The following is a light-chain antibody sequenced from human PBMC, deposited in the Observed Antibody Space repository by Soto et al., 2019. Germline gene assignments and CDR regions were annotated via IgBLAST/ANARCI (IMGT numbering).Light chain of an antibody. CDR1: QFVSSTY. CDR3: QQYGISPFT. Sequence: EVVLTQSPGTLSLSPGASATRXXRSSQFVSSTYLAWYQQRPGQAPRXXIYGASSRATGIPDRFSGGGSETDFTLTISRLESEDSAVYYCQQYGISPFTFGGGTKVDIK. CDR2: GAS. J-gene: IGKJ4*01. V-gene: IGKV3-20*01.